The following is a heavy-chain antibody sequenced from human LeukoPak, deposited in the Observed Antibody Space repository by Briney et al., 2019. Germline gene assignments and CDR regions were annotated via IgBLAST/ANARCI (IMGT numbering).Heavy chain of an antibody. V-gene: IGHV3-23*01. J-gene: IGHJ4*02. Sequence: GGTLRLSCAASGFTFSTYGMTWVRQAPGKGLEWVSGITGNGGTTYYADSVKGRFTISRDNSRNTVYLQMNSLRAEDTAVYYCANDLGWIQLNLGRGQGTLVTVSS. CDR1: GFTFSTYG. CDR2: ITGNGGTT. CDR3: ANDLGWIQLNLG. D-gene: IGHD5-18*01.